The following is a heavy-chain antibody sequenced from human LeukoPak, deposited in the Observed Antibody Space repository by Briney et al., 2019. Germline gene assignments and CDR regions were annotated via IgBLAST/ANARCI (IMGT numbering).Heavy chain of an antibody. CDR2: IYYSGST. D-gene: IGHD4-11*01. CDR3: ARHAYSNYEYWYFDL. Sequence: SETLSLTCTVSGGSISSYYWSWIRQPPGKGLEWTGYIYYSGSTNYNPSLKSRVTISVDTSKNQFSLKLSSVTAADTAVYYCARHAYSNYEYWYFDLWGRSTLVTVSS. V-gene: IGHV4-59*01. CDR1: GGSISSYY. J-gene: IGHJ2*01.